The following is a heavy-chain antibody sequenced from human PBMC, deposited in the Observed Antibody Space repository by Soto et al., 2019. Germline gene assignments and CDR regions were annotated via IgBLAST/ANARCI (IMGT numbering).Heavy chain of an antibody. CDR1: GFTFTSSA. CDR2: IVVGSGNT. V-gene: IGHV1-58*02. CDR3: AADTYGSGSYSYYYYGMDV. Sequence: SVKVSCKASGFTFTSSAMQWVRQARGQRLEWIGWIVVGSGNTNYAQKFQERVTITRDMSTSTAYMELSSLRSEDTAVYYCAADTYGSGSYSYYYYGMDVWGQGTTVTVSS. J-gene: IGHJ6*02. D-gene: IGHD3-10*01.